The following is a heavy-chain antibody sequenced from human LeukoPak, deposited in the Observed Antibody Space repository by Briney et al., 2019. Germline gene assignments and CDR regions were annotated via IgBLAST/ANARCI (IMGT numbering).Heavy chain of an antibody. CDR3: AKALVDTSMVSVDY. J-gene: IGHJ4*02. CDR2: ISYDGNKE. CDR1: GFIFSNYG. D-gene: IGHD5-18*01. V-gene: IGHV3-30*18. Sequence: GGALRLFCAASGFIFSNYGINWVRQALRKGLEGVAVISYDGNKENYEDSVKGRFTMSRDNSKNTVSLQMNSLRDEDTAIYYCAKALVDTSMVSVDYWGQGTLVTVSS.